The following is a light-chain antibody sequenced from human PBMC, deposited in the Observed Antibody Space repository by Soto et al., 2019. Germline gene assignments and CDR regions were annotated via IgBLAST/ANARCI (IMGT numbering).Light chain of an antibody. CDR1: SSDVGGYDY. J-gene: IGLJ1*01. CDR3: SSYAGTHIV. V-gene: IGLV2-8*01. Sequence: QSVLTQPPSASGSPGQSVTISCTGTSSDVGGYDYVSWYQQHPGKAPKLMIYDVTKRPSGVPDRFSGSKSANTASLTVSGLQAEDEADYYCSSYAGTHIVFGTAT. CDR2: DVT.